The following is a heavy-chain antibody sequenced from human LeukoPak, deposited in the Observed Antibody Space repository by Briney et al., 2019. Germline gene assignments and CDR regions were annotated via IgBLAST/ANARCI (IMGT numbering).Heavy chain of an antibody. CDR1: GFTFSIYA. CDR2: ISGSGGNT. V-gene: IGHV3-23*01. J-gene: IGHJ3*02. CDR3: ARDGSLFSSSWNDAFDI. D-gene: IGHD6-13*01. Sequence: GGSLRLSCAASGFTFSIYAMSWVRQAPGKGLEWVSAISGSGGNTYYADSVKDRFIISRDNSKNTLFLQMSSLRADDTAVYYCARDGSLFSSSWNDAFDIWGQGTMVTVSS.